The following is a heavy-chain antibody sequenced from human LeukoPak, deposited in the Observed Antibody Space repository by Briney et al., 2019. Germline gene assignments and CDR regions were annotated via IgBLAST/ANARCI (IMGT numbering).Heavy chain of an antibody. V-gene: IGHV1-18*04. Sequence: ASVKVSCKASGYTFTSYGISWVRQALGQGLEWMGWISAYNGNTNYAQKLQGRVTMTTDTSTSTAYMELRSLRSDDTAVYYCARNPLPAASGWFDPWGQGTLVTVSS. D-gene: IGHD2-2*01. CDR2: ISAYNGNT. CDR3: ARNPLPAASGWFDP. J-gene: IGHJ5*02. CDR1: GYTFTSYG.